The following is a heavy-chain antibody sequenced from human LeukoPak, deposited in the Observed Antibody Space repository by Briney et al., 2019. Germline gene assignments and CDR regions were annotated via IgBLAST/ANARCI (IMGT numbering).Heavy chain of an antibody. CDR1: GGSIGGYY. CDR2: IYYSGST. V-gene: IGHV4-59*01. D-gene: IGHD2-15*01. CDR3: ARLVVVAAHFDY. Sequence: SETLSLTCSVSGGSIGGYYWSWIRQPPGKELEWIGHIYYSGSTNYNPSLESRVTISVDTSKNQFSLKLSSVTAADTAVYYCARLVVVAAHFDYWGQGTLVTVSS. J-gene: IGHJ4*02.